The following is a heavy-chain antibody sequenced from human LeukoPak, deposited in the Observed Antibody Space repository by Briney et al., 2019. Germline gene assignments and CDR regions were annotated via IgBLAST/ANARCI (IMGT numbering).Heavy chain of an antibody. Sequence: SVKVSCKASGGTFSSYAISWVRQAPGQGLEWMGGIIPIFGTANYAQKFQGRVTITADESTSTAYVELSSLRSEDTAVYYCARDPLPGTNWFDPWGQGTLVTVSS. CDR2: IIPIFGTA. J-gene: IGHJ5*02. CDR1: GGTFSSYA. V-gene: IGHV1-69*13. CDR3: ARDPLPGTNWFDP. D-gene: IGHD1-14*01.